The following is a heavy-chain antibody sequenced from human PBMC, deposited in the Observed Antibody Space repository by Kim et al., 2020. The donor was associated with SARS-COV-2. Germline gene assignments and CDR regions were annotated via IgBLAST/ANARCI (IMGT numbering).Heavy chain of an antibody. J-gene: IGHJ6*02. Sequence: GGSLRLSCAASGFTFDDYTMHWVRQAPGKGLEWVSLISWDGGSTYYADSVKGRFTISRDNSKNSLYLQMNSLRTEDNALYYCAKGLLYRPIYYYYYGMDVGGQGTTLTVSS. V-gene: IGHV3-43*01. CDR2: ISWDGGST. CDR1: GFTFDDYT. D-gene: IGHD2-8*01. CDR3: AKGLLYRPIYYYYYGMDV.